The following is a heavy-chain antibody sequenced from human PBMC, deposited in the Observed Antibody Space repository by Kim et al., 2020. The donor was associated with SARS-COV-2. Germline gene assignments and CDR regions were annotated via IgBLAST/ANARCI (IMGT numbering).Heavy chain of an antibody. J-gene: IGHJ3*02. V-gene: IGHV1-69*13. CDR3: ARDRSLGRHDAFDI. CDR2: IIPIFGTA. Sequence: SVKVSCKASGGTFSSYAISWVRQAPGQGLEWMGGIIPIFGTANYAQKFQGRVTITADESTSTAYMELSSLRSEDTAVYYCARDRSLGRHDAFDIWGQGTMVTVSS. D-gene: IGHD1-26*01. CDR1: GGTFSSYA.